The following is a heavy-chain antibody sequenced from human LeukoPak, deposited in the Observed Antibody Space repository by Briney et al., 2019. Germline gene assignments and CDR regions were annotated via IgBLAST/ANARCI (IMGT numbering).Heavy chain of an antibody. CDR3: ARHVDPYNWNPAAAFDI. J-gene: IGHJ3*02. CDR1: GYSFTTYW. CDR2: IYPGDSDT. Sequence: GESLQISCQGSGYSFTTYWIGWVRQMPGKGLEWMGIIYPGDSDTRYSPSFQGQVTISADKSISTAYLQWSSLKASDTAMYYCARHVDPYNWNPAAAFDIWGQGTMVTVSS. V-gene: IGHV5-51*01. D-gene: IGHD1-20*01.